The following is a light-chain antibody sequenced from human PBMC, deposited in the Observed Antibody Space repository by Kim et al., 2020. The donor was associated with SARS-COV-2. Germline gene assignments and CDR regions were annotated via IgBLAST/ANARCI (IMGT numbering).Light chain of an antibody. V-gene: IGLV2-11*01. J-gene: IGLJ1*01. CDR3: CSFAGSSTLGV. CDR1: SSDVGGYDY. CDR2: DVV. Sequence: QSVTISCTGTSSDVGGYDYVSWYQQHPGKAPKLMIYDVVKRPSGVPDRFTGSESGNTASLTISGLQADDEADYYCCSFAGSSTLGVFGTGTKVTVL.